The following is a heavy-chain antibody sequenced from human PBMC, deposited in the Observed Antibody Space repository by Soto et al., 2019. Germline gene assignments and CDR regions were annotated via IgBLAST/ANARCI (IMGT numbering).Heavy chain of an antibody. D-gene: IGHD7-27*01. V-gene: IGHV4-59*12. CDR1: GGSISNSY. CDR2: IYHSGST. J-gene: IGHJ6*02. CDR3: ARARGNWGLSGMDV. Sequence: SETLSLTCTVSGGSISNSYWSWIRQSPEKGLEWIGYIYHSGSTYYNPSLKSRVTISVDRSKNQFSLKLSSVTAADTAVYYCARARGNWGLSGMDVWGQGTTVTVSS.